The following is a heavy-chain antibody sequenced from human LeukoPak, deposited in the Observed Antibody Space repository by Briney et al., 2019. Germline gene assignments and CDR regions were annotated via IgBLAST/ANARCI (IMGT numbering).Heavy chain of an antibody. Sequence: ASVKVSCKASGYTFTGYYMHWVRQAPGQGLEWMGRINPNSGGTNYAQKFQGRVTMTRDTSISTAYMELSRLRSEDTAVYYCARDLGSSSPLDYWGQGTLVTVSS. CDR2: INPNSGGT. V-gene: IGHV1-2*06. J-gene: IGHJ4*02. D-gene: IGHD6-13*01. CDR3: ARDLGSSSPLDY. CDR1: GYTFTGYY.